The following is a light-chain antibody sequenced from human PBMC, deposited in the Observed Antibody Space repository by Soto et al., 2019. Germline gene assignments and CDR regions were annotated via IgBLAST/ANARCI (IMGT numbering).Light chain of an antibody. CDR2: DAS. Sequence: DIPMTQSPSTLSASVGDRVTITCRASQSVSSWLAWYQQKPGKAPKLLISDASSLESGVPLRVSGSGSGTEFTLTISDLQPDDSATYYCQQYNSSPWTFGQGTKVEIK. J-gene: IGKJ1*01. V-gene: IGKV1-5*01. CDR3: QQYNSSPWT. CDR1: QSVSSW.